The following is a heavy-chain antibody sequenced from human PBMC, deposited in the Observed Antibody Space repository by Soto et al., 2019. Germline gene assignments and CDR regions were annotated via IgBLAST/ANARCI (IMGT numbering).Heavy chain of an antibody. CDR2: FDPEDGDT. CDR3: ASLRRTDYSNHYYYYCYCMYV. D-gene: IGHD4-4*01. Sequence: QVQLVQSGAEVKKPVASVKVSCKVSGYTLNELSMHWVRQAPGKGLEWMGGFDPEDGDTIYAQKFQGRVTMTEDTSTYTAYMELSSLRSEDTAVYYCASLRRTDYSNHYYYYCYCMYVWGQGTTVTVS. J-gene: IGHJ6*02. V-gene: IGHV1-24*01. CDR1: GYTLNELS.